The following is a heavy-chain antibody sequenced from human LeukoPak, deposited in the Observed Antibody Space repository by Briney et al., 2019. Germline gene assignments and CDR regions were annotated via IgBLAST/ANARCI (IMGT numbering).Heavy chain of an antibody. V-gene: IGHV4-59*01. Sequence: SETLSLTCTVSGGSISSYYWSWIRQPPGKGLEWIGYIYYSGSTNYNPSLKGRVTISVDTSKNQFSLKLSSVTAADTAVYYCARDDSYYYDSSGFNYWGQGTLVTVSS. CDR2: IYYSGST. D-gene: IGHD3-22*01. CDR3: ARDDSYYYDSSGFNY. J-gene: IGHJ4*02. CDR1: GGSISSYY.